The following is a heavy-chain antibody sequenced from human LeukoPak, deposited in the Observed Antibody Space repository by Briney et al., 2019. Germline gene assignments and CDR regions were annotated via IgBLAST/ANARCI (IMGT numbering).Heavy chain of an antibody. CDR3: ASKDSSNYHYGALDI. Sequence: SETLSLTCAVYGGSFSAYYWGWIRQTPGKGLEWIGEINHSGSTNYNPSLNSRVTISADTSKNQFSLKVKSVTAADTAVYYCASKDSSNYHYGALDIWGQGTRVTVSS. D-gene: IGHD3-22*01. J-gene: IGHJ3*02. CDR2: INHSGST. V-gene: IGHV4-34*01. CDR1: GGSFSAYY.